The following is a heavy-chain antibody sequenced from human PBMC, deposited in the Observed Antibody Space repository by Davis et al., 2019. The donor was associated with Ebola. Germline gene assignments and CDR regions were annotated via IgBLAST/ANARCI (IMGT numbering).Heavy chain of an antibody. Sequence: MPSETLSLTCAVYGGPFSDYYWSWIRQPPGKGLEWIGEINHSGSTNYNPSLKSRVTISVDTSRNQFSLKLSSVTAADTAVFYCARGPGDVIVPAAIWYYYGLDVWGKGTTVTVSS. V-gene: IGHV4-34*01. J-gene: IGHJ6*04. CDR1: GGPFSDYY. CDR3: ARGPGDVIVPAAIWYYYGLDV. CDR2: INHSGST. D-gene: IGHD2-2*01.